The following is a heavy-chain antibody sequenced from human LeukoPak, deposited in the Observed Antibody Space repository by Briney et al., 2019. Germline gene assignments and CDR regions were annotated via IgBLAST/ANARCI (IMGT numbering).Heavy chain of an antibody. Sequence: PGGSLRLSCAASAFSLNAYNMNRVRQAPGKGLEWVSSISYTGTYIYYADSVKGRFTISRDNAQNSLYLQMNSLRAEDTAIYYCVRDRGTYRPIDYWGQGTLVTVSS. V-gene: IGHV3-21*04. CDR2: ISYTGTYI. CDR1: AFSLNAYN. J-gene: IGHJ4*02. D-gene: IGHD1-26*01. CDR3: VRDRGTYRPIDY.